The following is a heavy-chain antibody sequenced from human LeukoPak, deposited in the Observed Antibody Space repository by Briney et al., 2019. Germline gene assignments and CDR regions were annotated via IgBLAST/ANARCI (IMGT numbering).Heavy chain of an antibody. V-gene: IGHV4-4*07. J-gene: IGHJ2*01. CDR3: ARVRGYSSSWDWYFDL. D-gene: IGHD6-13*01. Sequence: SETLSLTCTVSGGSISGYYWSWIRQPAGKGLEWIGRIYTSGSTNYNPSLKSRVTMSVDTSKNQFSLKLSSVTAADTAVYYCARVRGYSSSWDWYFDLWGRGTLVTVSS. CDR2: IYTSGST. CDR1: GGSISGYY.